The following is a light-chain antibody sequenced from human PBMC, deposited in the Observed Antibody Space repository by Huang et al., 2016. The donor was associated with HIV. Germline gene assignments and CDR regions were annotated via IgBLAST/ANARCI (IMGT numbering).Light chain of an antibody. CDR3: QQIYSNPLT. CDR1: QSIGNS. Sequence: DIQMTQSPSSLSASVGDRVTITCRASQSIGNSLNWYQQKPGKAPNLPIVAASSWQSGVPSRFSGNGSGTSFILTINSLQPGDFAIYYCQQIYSNPLTFGQGTKVEIK. V-gene: IGKV1-39*01. CDR2: AAS. J-gene: IGKJ1*01.